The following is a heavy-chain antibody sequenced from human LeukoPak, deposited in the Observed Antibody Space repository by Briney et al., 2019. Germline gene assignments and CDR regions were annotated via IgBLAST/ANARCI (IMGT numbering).Heavy chain of an antibody. CDR1: GYSFTSYW. V-gene: IGHV5-10-1*01. D-gene: IGHD3-10*01. Sequence: GESLRISCKGSGYSFTSYWISWVRQVPGKGLEWMGRIDPSDSYTNYSPSFQGHVTISADKSISTAYLQWSSLKASDTAMYYCARLKRTNYYGSGSPFDYWGQGTLVTVSS. J-gene: IGHJ4*02. CDR2: IDPSDSYT. CDR3: ARLKRTNYYGSGSPFDY.